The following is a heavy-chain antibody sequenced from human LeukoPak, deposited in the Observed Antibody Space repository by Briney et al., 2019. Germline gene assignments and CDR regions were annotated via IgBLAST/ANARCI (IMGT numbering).Heavy chain of an antibody. Sequence: SGTLSLTCAVSGESISSTNWWSWVRQAPGKGLEWIGEIYHSGTTKYNPSLKSRVTISFDTSKNQFSLNLRSVTAADTAVHYCANKVYCSTTSCYHAGYWGQGTLVTVSS. CDR2: IYHSGTT. CDR1: GESISSTNW. V-gene: IGHV4-4*02. CDR3: ANKVYCSTTSCYHAGY. D-gene: IGHD2-2*01. J-gene: IGHJ4*02.